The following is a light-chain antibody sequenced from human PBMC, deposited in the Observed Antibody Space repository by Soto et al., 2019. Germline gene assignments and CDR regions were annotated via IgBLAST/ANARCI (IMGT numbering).Light chain of an antibody. Sequence: ILLRQSPAVLSASVLYRVTITFQASQAINTYLAWYQHKPGKAPNLLIYAASTLESGVPSRFSGSGSGTEFTLTVTSLQPEDFATYYCQHIDTFRLTFGGGTKVEIK. CDR3: QHIDTFRLT. CDR2: AAS. CDR1: QAINTY. V-gene: IGKV1-9*01. J-gene: IGKJ4*01.